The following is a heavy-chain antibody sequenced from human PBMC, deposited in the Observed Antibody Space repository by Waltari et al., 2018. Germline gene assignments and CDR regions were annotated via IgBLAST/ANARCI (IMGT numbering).Heavy chain of an antibody. D-gene: IGHD1-26*01. CDR3: AGFSGSYLMDPYFDY. Sequence: QVQLQESGPGLVKPSETLSLTCTVSGGSISSYYWSWIRQPAGKGLEWIGRIYTSGSTNYNPSLKSRVTMSVDTSKNQFSLKLSSVTAADTAVYYCAGFSGSYLMDPYFDYWGQGTLVTVSS. CDR1: GGSISSYY. CDR2: IYTSGST. V-gene: IGHV4-4*07. J-gene: IGHJ4*02.